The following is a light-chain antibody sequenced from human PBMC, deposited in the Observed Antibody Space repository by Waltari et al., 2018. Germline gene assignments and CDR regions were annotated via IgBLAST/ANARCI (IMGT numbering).Light chain of an antibody. Sequence: EIVLTQSPATLSLSPGERATLSCRASQSVSSNLAWYQHKPGKTPRLLIYAASNRATGIPARFSGSGSGTDFTLTISSLEPEDFAVYYCQQRSTWPEVTFGPGTKVDIK. J-gene: IGKJ3*01. CDR3: QQRSTWPEVT. V-gene: IGKV3-11*01. CDR1: QSVSSN. CDR2: AAS.